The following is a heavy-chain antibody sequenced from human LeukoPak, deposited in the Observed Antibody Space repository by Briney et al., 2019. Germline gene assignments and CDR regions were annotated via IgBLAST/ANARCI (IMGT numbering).Heavy chain of an antibody. J-gene: IGHJ5*02. CDR3: ATDPLGYCSSTSCHDLRFDP. V-gene: IGHV1-24*01. CDR1: GYTLTGLS. CDR2: FYPEDGET. Sequence: ASVKVSCKVSGYTLTGLSMHWVRQAPGKGLEWMGCFYPEDGETIYAQKFQGSVTMNEDTSTDTAYMELSSLRSEDTAVYYCATDPLGYCSSTSCHDLRFDPWGQGTLVTVSS. D-gene: IGHD2-2*01.